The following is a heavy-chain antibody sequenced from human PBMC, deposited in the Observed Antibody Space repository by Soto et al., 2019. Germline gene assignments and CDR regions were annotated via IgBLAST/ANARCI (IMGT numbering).Heavy chain of an antibody. J-gene: IGHJ6*02. Sequence: GGSLRLSCAASGFNFSTYAMNWVRQAPGNGLEWVSAISGSGGSIHYADSVKGRFTISRDNSKNTLYLQMNSLRDEDTAVYHCVKGYWKGDVWGQGTTVTVSS. CDR2: ISGSGGSI. V-gene: IGHV3-23*01. CDR1: GFNFSTYA. CDR3: VKGYWKGDV. D-gene: IGHD1-1*01.